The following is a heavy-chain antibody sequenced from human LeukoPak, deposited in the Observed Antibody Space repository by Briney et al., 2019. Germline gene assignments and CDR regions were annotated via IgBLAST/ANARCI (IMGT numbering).Heavy chain of an antibody. V-gene: IGHV3-23*01. J-gene: IGHJ4*02. D-gene: IGHD6-6*01. Sequence: GGSLRLSCAASGFTFSTYAMSWVRQAPGQGLEWVSSISGDGGSTYYAESVKGRFTISRDNSKNTLYLQMNSLRAEDTAVYYCARGYSRSSGVFDYWGQGTLVTVSS. CDR2: ISGDGGST. CDR3: ARGYSRSSGVFDY. CDR1: GFTFSTYA.